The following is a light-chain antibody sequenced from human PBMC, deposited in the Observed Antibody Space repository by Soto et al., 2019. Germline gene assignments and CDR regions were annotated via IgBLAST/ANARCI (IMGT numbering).Light chain of an antibody. J-gene: IGKJ1*01. V-gene: IGKV1-39*01. CDR1: QNIRSY. Sequence: DIQMTQSPSSLSASIGDRVTITCRASQNIRSYLNWYQQKPGKAPKLLIHAASSLQSGVPSRFSGTGSGTDFTLTISSLQPEDFADYYCQLSDSTWTFGQGTKVDIK. CDR2: AAS. CDR3: QLSDSTWT.